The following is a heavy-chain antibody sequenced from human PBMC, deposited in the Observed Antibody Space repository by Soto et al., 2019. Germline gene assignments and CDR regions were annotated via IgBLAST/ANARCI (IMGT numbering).Heavy chain of an antibody. D-gene: IGHD2-8*01. CDR1: GYSFTDYH. CDR2: INPKSGGT. Sequence: ASVKVSCKASGYSFTDYHIHWVRQAPGQGLEWLGRINPKSGGTSTAQRFQGWVTMTRDRSISTVYMELTRLRSDDTAVYFCARGHSTDCSNGVCSFFYNHEMDVWGQGTTVTVS. V-gene: IGHV1-2*04. J-gene: IGHJ6*02. CDR3: ARGHSTDCSNGVCSFFYNHEMDV.